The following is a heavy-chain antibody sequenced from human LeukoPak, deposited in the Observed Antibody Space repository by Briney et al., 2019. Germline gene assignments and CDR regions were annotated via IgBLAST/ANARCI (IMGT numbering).Heavy chain of an antibody. CDR3: ARVSEETGSDY. Sequence: ASVKVSCKAFGYTFTSNYMHWVRQAPGQGPEWMGVISPGGGSTTYAQKFQGRVTLTRDMSTSTAYMELSRLRSEDTAVYYCARVSEETGSDYWGQGTLVTVSS. V-gene: IGHV1-46*01. J-gene: IGHJ4*02. D-gene: IGHD3-10*01. CDR2: ISPGGGST. CDR1: GYTFTSNY.